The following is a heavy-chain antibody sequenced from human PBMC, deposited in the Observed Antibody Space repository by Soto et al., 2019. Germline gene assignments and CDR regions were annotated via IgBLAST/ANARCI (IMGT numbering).Heavy chain of an antibody. CDR1: GGSMNAHF. CDR2: IHISGLT. CDR3: ARINGGSPDF. J-gene: IGHJ4*02. D-gene: IGHD2-15*01. Sequence: QVHLQESGPGLVKPSETLSLTCTVSGGSMNAHFWSWIRQSAGKGLEWIGHIHISGLTTYNPSLKSRVTVSVDPPKNQLSLKLTSVTAADTAVYYCARINGGSPDFWGQATLVTVSS. V-gene: IGHV4-4*07.